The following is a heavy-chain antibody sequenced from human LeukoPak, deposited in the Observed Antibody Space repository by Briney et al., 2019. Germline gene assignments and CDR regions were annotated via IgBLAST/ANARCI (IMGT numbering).Heavy chain of an antibody. V-gene: IGHV3-48*03. Sequence: GGSLRLSCAASGFTFSGYEMNWARQAPGKGLEWVSYISSSGTTIQYADSVEGRFTISRDNAKNSLYLQMNSLRAEDTAVYYCARVTAVAAPWVFWGQGTQVTVSS. CDR3: ARVTAVAAPWVF. D-gene: IGHD6-19*01. J-gene: IGHJ4*02. CDR1: GFTFSGYE. CDR2: ISSSGTTI.